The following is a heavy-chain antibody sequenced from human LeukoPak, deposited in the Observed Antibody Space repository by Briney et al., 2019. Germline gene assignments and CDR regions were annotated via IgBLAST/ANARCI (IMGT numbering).Heavy chain of an antibody. CDR1: GYTFTGDY. V-gene: IGHV1-2*02. J-gene: IGHJ4*02. Sequence: ASVKVSCKASGYTFTGDYLHWVRQAPGQGLEWMGWINPNSGDTNYAQRFQGRVSMTRDTSISTGYMDLSRLRSDDTAVYYCARRQGTTLNFDYWGQGTLVTVSS. CDR3: ARRQGTTLNFDY. D-gene: IGHD1-1*01. CDR2: INPNSGDT.